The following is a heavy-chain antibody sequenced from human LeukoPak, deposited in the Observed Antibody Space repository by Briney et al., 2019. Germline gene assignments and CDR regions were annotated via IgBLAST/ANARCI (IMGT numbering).Heavy chain of an antibody. V-gene: IGHV4-30-2*01. CDR2: IYHSGST. Sequence: SQTLSLTCAVSGGSIGSGGYSWSWIRQPPGKGLEWIGYIYHSGSTYYNPSLKSRVTISVDRSKNQFSLKLSSVTAADTAVYYCAREPDYGGNLGAFDIWGQGTMVTVSS. J-gene: IGHJ3*02. CDR1: GGSIGSGGYS. D-gene: IGHD4-23*01. CDR3: AREPDYGGNLGAFDI.